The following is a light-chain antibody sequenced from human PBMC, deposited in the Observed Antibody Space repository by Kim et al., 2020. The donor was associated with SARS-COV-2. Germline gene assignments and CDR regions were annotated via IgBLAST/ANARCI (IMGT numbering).Light chain of an antibody. V-gene: IGKV1-33*01. Sequence: DIQMTQSPSSLSASVGDRVTITCQASQDIVNYLNWYQQKPRKAPNLLIYDASNLETGVPPRYSGSGSGTDFNFTISGLQPEDVATFYCQQYHNLPLTFGGGTKVDIK. CDR2: DAS. J-gene: IGKJ4*01. CDR1: QDIVNY. CDR3: QQYHNLPLT.